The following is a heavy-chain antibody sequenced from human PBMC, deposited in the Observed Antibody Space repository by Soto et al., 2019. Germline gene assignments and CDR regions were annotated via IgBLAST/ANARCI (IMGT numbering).Heavy chain of an antibody. CDR3: ARTDSVSIFDY. CDR1: GGSVSSGGYS. J-gene: IGHJ4*02. CDR2: IYHSGST. Sequence: SETLSLTCAVSGGSVSSGGYSWSWIRQPPGKGLEGIGNIYHSGSTYYNPSLKSRVTISVDRSKNQFSLKLNSVTAADTAVYYCARTDSVSIFDYWGQGTLVTVSS. V-gene: IGHV4-30-2*01. D-gene: IGHD1-26*01.